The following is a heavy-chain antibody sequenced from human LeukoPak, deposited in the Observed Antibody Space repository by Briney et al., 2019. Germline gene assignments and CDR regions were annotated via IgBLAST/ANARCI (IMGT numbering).Heavy chain of an antibody. Sequence: SETLSLTCTVSGGSISSGDYYWSWIRQPPGKGLGWIGYIYYSGSTYYNPSLKSRVTISVDTSKNQFSLKLSSVTAADTAVYYCARNSTTDCSSTSCYRYYYYYYMDVWGKGTTVTVSS. J-gene: IGHJ6*03. CDR1: GGSISSGDYY. CDR2: IYYSGST. D-gene: IGHD2-2*01. V-gene: IGHV4-30-4*08. CDR3: ARNSTTDCSSTSCYRYYYYYYMDV.